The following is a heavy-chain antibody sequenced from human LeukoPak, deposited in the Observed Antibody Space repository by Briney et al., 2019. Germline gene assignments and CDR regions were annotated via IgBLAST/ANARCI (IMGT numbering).Heavy chain of an antibody. Sequence: GGSLRLSCAASGFTVSSNYMSWVRQAPGQGLEWVSVIYSGGSTYYADSVKGRFTISRDNSKNTLYLQMNSLRAEDTAVYYCARESRITMVRGSFDYWGQGTLVTVSS. CDR3: ARESRITMVRGSFDY. V-gene: IGHV3-53*01. CDR2: IYSGGST. D-gene: IGHD3-10*01. CDR1: GFTVSSNY. J-gene: IGHJ4*02.